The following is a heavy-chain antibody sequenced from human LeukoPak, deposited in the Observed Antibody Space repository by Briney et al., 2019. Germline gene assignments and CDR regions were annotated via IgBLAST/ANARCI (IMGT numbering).Heavy chain of an antibody. CDR1: GFTFNSYS. CDR2: ISSTSSAK. Sequence: GGSLRVSCAASGFTFNSYSMNWVRQAQGKGLERLSYISSTSSAKYNVDSLKGRFTIPIDNAKNSLYLQMDSLRAEDTAVYYCARVIGSYGDSAYWGQGTLVTVSS. J-gene: IGHJ4*02. D-gene: IGHD3-16*01. CDR3: ARVIGSYGDSAY. V-gene: IGHV3-48*04.